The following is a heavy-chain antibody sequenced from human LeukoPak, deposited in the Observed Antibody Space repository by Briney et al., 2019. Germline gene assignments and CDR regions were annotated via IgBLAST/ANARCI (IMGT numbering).Heavy chain of an antibody. Sequence: GGSLRLSCAASGFTFSTDWMHWVRQAPGKGLVWVSRMNSDGSSTTYADSVKGRFTISRDNAKNTLHLRMNSLRAEDTAVYYCARATVRDGYNIIDYWGQGTLVTVSS. CDR2: MNSDGSST. CDR1: GFTFSTDW. J-gene: IGHJ4*02. V-gene: IGHV3-74*01. D-gene: IGHD5-24*01. CDR3: ARATVRDGYNIIDY.